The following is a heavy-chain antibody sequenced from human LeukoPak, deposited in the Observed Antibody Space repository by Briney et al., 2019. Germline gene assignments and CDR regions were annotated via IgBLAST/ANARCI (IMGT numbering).Heavy chain of an antibody. V-gene: IGHV4-4*07. D-gene: IGHD6-19*01. CDR3: AREPPLAVAGPDY. CDR2: TYTSGST. CDR1: GGTISSNY. J-gene: IGHJ4*02. Sequence: PSETLSLTCTVSGGTISSNYWSWIRQPAGKGLEWIGRTYTSGSTNYTPSLKSRVTISVDISKNTFYLQLSTLTAADTAVYYCAREPPLAVAGPDYSGQGTLVTVCS.